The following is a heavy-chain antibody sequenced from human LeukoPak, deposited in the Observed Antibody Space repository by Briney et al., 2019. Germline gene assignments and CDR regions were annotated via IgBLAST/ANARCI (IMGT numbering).Heavy chain of an antibody. J-gene: IGHJ4*02. CDR1: GLTFSTYG. Sequence: GGSLRLSCAASGLTFSTYGMSWARQAPGKGLEWVSSIHNSGSSTYYTDSVKGRFTISRDNSKNTLYLQMNSLRAEDTAVYYCAKGFMGSVGACFGYWGQGALVTVSS. D-gene: IGHD1-26*01. CDR2: IHNSGSST. V-gene: IGHV3-23*01. CDR3: AKGFMGSVGACFGY.